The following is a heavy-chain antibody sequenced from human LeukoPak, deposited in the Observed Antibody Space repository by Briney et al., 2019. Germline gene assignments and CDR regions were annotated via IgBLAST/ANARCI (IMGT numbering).Heavy chain of an antibody. D-gene: IGHD6-13*01. CDR1: GLSLDDYG. CDR3: TKDVSSNWYSFDY. J-gene: IGHJ4*02. V-gene: IGHV3-20*04. CDR2: INWDGGNS. Sequence: GGSLRLSCGVSGLSLDDYGMSWVRQAPGKGLQWVSGINWDGGNSGYADSVKGRFTISRDHAKNSLYLQMNNLRDEGTAIYYCTKDVSSNWYSFDYWGPGIMVTVSS.